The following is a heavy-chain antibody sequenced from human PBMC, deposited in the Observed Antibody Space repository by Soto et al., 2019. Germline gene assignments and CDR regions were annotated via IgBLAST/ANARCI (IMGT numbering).Heavy chain of an antibody. Sequence: QITLKESGPTLVKPTQTLTLTCTFSGFSLSSTRMAVGWIRQPPGKALEWLALIYWDDDKRYSPFLKSRLTITKDTSKNQVVLTMSNMDPVDTARYYCAHIVVAVVGYYFDYWGQGTLVTVSS. V-gene: IGHV2-5*02. CDR2: IYWDDDK. D-gene: IGHD5-12*01. CDR3: AHIVVAVVGYYFDY. CDR1: GFSLSSTRMA. J-gene: IGHJ4*02.